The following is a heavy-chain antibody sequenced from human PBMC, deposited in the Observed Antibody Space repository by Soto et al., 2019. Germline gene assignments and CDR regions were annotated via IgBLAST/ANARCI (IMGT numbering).Heavy chain of an antibody. V-gene: IGHV4-59*01. Sequence: SETLSLTCTVSGGSIRSYYWSWIRQPPGKGLEWIGYIYYSGSTNYNPSLKSRVTISVDTSKNQFSLKLSSVTAADTAVYYCARGAGYCSGGSCYGPGLFDYWGQGTLVTVSS. J-gene: IGHJ4*02. CDR2: IYYSGST. CDR1: GGSIRSYY. D-gene: IGHD2-15*01. CDR3: ARGAGYCSGGSCYGPGLFDY.